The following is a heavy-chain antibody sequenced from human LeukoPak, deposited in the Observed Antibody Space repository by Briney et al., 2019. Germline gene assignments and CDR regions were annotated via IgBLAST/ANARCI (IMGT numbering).Heavy chain of an antibody. V-gene: IGHV3-74*01. J-gene: IGHJ5*02. CDR3: VRGAVGTGVWFDP. CDR2: INPDGGIT. D-gene: IGHD1-26*01. Sequence: GGSLRPSCAVSGFTFSGYWMHWVRQAPGKGLEWVSRINPDGGITNYADSVKGRFTISRDNAENTVHLQMNSLRGDDTAVYYCVRGAVGTGVWFDPWGQGTLVTVPS. CDR1: GFTFSGYW.